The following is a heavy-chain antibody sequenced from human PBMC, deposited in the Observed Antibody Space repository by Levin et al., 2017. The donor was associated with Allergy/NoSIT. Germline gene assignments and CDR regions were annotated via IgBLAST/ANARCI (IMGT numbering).Heavy chain of an antibody. Sequence: GGSLRLSCAASDFTFSLHSMHWVRQAPGKGLEWVSFITSGSSYISYADSVKGRFPISRDNAKNSVYLQMNNLRAEDTAVYYCARGGYCSTTSGQLDEDNYYGMDVWGQGTTVTVSS. CDR2: ITSGSSYI. CDR1: DFTFSLHS. D-gene: IGHD2-2*01. V-gene: IGHV3-21*06. CDR3: ARGGYCSTTSGQLDEDNYYGMDV. J-gene: IGHJ6*02.